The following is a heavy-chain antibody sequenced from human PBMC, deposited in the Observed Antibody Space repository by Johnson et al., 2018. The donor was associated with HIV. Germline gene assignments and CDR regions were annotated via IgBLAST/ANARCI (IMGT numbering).Heavy chain of an antibody. V-gene: IGHV3-7*05. D-gene: IGHD3-22*01. J-gene: IGHJ3*02. CDR1: GFTFSSYW. CDR2: IKQDGSET. CDR3: ARDFGGYYDSSGYYYEWCDAFDI. Sequence: VQLVESGGGVVQPGRSLRLSCAASGFTFSSYWMSWVRQAPGKGLEWVANIKQDGSETYYVDSVKGRFTISRDHAKNSLYLQMNSLSAEDTDVDYCARDFGGYYDSSGYYYEWCDAFDIWGQGTMVTVSS.